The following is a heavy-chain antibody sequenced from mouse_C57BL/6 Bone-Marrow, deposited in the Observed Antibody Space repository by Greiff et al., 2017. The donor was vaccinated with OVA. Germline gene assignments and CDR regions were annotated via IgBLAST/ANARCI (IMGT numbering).Heavy chain of an antibody. CDR3: ANYCGNSPFAY. CDR1: GYAFSSSW. D-gene: IGHD1-1*01. CDR2: IYPGDGDT. V-gene: IGHV1-82*01. J-gene: IGHJ3*01. Sequence: QVQLQQSGPELVKPGASVKISCKASGYAFSSSWMNWVKQRPGNGLEWIGRIYPGDGDTNYNGKFKGKATLTANKSSSTAYMQLSSLTSEDSAVYFIANYCGNSPFAYWGQGTLVTVSA.